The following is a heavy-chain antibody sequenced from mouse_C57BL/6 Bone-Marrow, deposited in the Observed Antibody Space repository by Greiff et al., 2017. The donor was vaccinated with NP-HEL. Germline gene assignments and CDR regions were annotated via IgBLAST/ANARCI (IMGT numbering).Heavy chain of an antibody. CDR1: GFTFSDYY. V-gene: IGHV5-16*01. CDR3: AREGGLRRRTYAMDY. J-gene: IGHJ4*01. Sequence: EVQLVESEGGLVQPGSSMKLSCTTSGFTFSDYYMAWVRQVPEKGLDWVANINYDGSSTYYLDSLKSRFIISRDNAKDILYLQMSSQKSEDTATYYCAREGGLRRRTYAMDYWGQGTSVTVSS. CDR2: INYDGSST. D-gene: IGHD2-4*01.